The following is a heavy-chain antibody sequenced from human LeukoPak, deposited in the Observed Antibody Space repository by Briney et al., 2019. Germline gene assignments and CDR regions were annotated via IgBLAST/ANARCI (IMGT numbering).Heavy chain of an antibody. Sequence: GGSLRLSCAASGFTVSSNYMSWVRQAPGKGLEWVSVIYSGGSTYYADSVKGRFTISRDNSKNTLYLQMNSLRAEDTAVYYCARSLYYYDSSAIGYWGQGTLVTVSS. J-gene: IGHJ4*02. CDR2: IYSGGST. CDR3: ARSLYYYDSSAIGY. D-gene: IGHD3-22*01. CDR1: GFTVSSNY. V-gene: IGHV3-53*01.